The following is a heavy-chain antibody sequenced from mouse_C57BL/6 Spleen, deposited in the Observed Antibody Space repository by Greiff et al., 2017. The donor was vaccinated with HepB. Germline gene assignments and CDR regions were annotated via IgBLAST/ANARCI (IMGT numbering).Heavy chain of an antibody. J-gene: IGHJ4*01. Sequence: EVKVVESGGGLVQSGRSLRLSCATSGFTFSDFYMEWVRQAPGKGLEWIAASGNKANDYTTEYSASVKGRFIVSRDTSQSILYLQMNALRAEDTAIYYCARDAWNGSSLYAMDYWGQGTSVTVSS. V-gene: IGHV7-1*01. CDR2: SGNKANDYTT. CDR1: GFTFSDFY. D-gene: IGHD1-1*01. CDR3: ARDAWNGSSLYAMDY.